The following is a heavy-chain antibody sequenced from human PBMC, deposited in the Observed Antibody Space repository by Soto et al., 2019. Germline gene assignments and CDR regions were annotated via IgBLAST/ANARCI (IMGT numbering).Heavy chain of an antibody. CDR3: AHTNSYDLWSGHLGWLDP. CDR1: GGSISSSSYY. Sequence: SETLSLTCTVSGGSISSSSYYWAWIRQPPGKGLEWIGSIFYSGSTYYKPSLKSRVTISVDTSKNQFSLKLSSVTAADTAVYYCAHTNSYDLWSGHLGWLDPWGQGTQVT. CDR2: IFYSGST. J-gene: IGHJ5*02. D-gene: IGHD3-3*01. V-gene: IGHV4-39*01.